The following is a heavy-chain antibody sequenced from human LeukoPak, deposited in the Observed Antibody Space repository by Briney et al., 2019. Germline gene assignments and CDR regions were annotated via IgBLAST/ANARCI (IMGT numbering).Heavy chain of an antibody. V-gene: IGHV4-59*01. Sequence: PSETLSLTCTVSGGSISSYYWSWIRQPPGKGLEWIGYIYYSGSTNYNPSLKSRVTISVDTSKNQFSLKLSSVTAADTAVYYCARARTYYDFWSGYTPNHAPTYYYYMDVWGKGTTVTVYS. J-gene: IGHJ6*03. CDR3: ARARTYYDFWSGYTPNHAPTYYYYMDV. D-gene: IGHD3-3*01. CDR1: GGSISSYY. CDR2: IYYSGST.